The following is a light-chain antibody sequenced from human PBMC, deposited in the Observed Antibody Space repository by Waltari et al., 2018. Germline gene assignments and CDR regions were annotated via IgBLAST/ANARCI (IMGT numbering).Light chain of an antibody. CDR2: GAS. CDR3: QQYGSSPLFA. J-gene: IGKJ3*01. Sequence: EVVLTQSPGTLSVSPGERATLSCRASQSVSRSYLAWYQQRPGQAPRRLIYGASNRATGIPDRFSGSGSGTDFTLTINRLEPEDFAVYYCQQYGSSPLFAFGPGTKVDIK. CDR1: QSVSRSY. V-gene: IGKV3-20*01.